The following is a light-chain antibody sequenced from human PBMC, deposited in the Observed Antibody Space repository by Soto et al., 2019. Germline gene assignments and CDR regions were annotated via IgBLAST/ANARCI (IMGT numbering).Light chain of an antibody. CDR2: EDR. CDR1: NSDVGSYNR. CDR3: NSYTGSSTYV. J-gene: IGLJ1*01. Sequence: QSVLTQPPSVSGSPGQSVSISCTGTNSDVGSYNRVSLYQQPPGAAPKLIIYEDRYLPSGGPDRVSVCKSGTTASLTISGLQAEDEADYYCNSYTGSSTYVFGTGTKVTVL. V-gene: IGLV2-18*02.